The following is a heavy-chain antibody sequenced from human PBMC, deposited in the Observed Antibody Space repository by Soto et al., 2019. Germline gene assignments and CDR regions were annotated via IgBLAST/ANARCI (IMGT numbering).Heavy chain of an antibody. V-gene: IGHV4-59*01. CDR1: GGSISNYY. J-gene: IGHJ5*02. CDR2: MYYNGNI. Sequence: SETLSLTCNVSGGSISNYYWTWVRQSPEKGLEWIGYMYYNGNINYNPSLKSRVTISIDTSKNQFSLTLKSVTAADTAVHYCASGGSWFDPWGQGDMVTVCS. CDR3: ASGGSWFDP. D-gene: IGHD3-16*01.